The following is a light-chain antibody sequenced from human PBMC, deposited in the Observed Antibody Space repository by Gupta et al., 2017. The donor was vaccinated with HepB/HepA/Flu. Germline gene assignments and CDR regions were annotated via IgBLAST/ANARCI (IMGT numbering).Light chain of an antibody. J-gene: IGKJ1*01. CDR2: DAS. V-gene: IGKV3-11*01. Sequence: EIVLPQSPATLSLSPGERATLSCRASQYISNYLAWYQQKPGQAPRLLIYDASNRATGIPARFSGSGSGTDFTLTISSLEPEEFAIYYCQQRSSWPTFGQGTKVEIK. CDR1: QYISNY. CDR3: QQRSSWPT.